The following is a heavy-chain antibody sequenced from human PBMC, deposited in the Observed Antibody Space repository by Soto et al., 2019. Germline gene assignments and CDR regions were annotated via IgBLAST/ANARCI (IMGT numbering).Heavy chain of an antibody. CDR1: GFTFSSFW. V-gene: IGHV3-7*01. CDR2: IKPDGREK. CDR3: ARRPYGDYGDYFDY. Sequence: EVQLVESGGGLVQPGGSLRLSCAPSGFTFSSFWMSWVRQAPGKGLEWVANIKPDGREKNYVDSVKGRFTISRDNAKNSLYLQMNSLRAEDTAVYYCARRPYGDYGDYFDYWGQGTLVTVS. D-gene: IGHD4-17*01. J-gene: IGHJ4*02.